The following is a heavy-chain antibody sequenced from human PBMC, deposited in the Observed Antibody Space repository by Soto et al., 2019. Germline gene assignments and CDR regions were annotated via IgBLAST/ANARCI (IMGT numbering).Heavy chain of an antibody. Sequence: EVQLLESGGGLVQPGGSLRLSCAASGFTFSSYAMSWVRQAPGKGLEWVSAISGSGGSTYYADSVKGRFTISRDNSKNTLYLQMNRLRAEDTAVYYCAKVPWDIVVVVAGYYFDYWGQGTLVTVSS. J-gene: IGHJ4*02. D-gene: IGHD2-15*01. CDR2: ISGSGGST. V-gene: IGHV3-23*01. CDR3: AKVPWDIVVVVAGYYFDY. CDR1: GFTFSSYA.